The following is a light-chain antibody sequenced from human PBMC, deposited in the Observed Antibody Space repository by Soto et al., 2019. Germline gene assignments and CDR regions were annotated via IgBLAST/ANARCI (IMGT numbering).Light chain of an antibody. J-gene: IGKJ4*01. CDR2: DAS. Sequence: EIVLTQSPATLSLSPGERATLSCRASQSINRHLAWYRQKPGQAPRLLIYDASNRATGIPARFSGSGSGTDFTVAISSLEPEDFGVYYCQQRSNWPSVTVGGGT. CDR1: QSINRH. CDR3: QQRSNWPSVT. V-gene: IGKV3-11*01.